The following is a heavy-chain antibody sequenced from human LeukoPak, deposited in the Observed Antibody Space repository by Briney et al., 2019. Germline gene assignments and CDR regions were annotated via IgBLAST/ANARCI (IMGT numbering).Heavy chain of an antibody. J-gene: IGHJ3*02. Sequence: GGSLRLSCAASGFTFSTYSMSWVRQAPGKGLEWVSSISSSSSYIYYADSVKGRFTISRDNAKNSLYLQMNSLRAEDTAVYYCARAQMLGGYYDSSGYLDAFDIWGQGTMVTVSS. CDR2: ISSSSSYI. CDR3: ARAQMLGGYYDSSGYLDAFDI. D-gene: IGHD3-22*01. V-gene: IGHV3-21*04. CDR1: GFTFSTYS.